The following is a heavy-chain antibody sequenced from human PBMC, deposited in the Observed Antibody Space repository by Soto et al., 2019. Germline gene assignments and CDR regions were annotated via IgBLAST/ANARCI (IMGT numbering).Heavy chain of an antibody. V-gene: IGHV2-5*02. CDR1: GFSLSTSGVG. Sequence: KESGPTLVKPTQTLTLTCTFSGFSLSTSGVGVGWIRQPPGKALEWLALIYWDDDKRYSPSLKSRLTITKDTSQNQVVLTMTTIDPVDTATYYCPHSPVFVPAAMSRGEWFAPWGPGTLVTVSS. CDR2: IYWDDDK. J-gene: IGHJ5*02. D-gene: IGHD2-2*01. CDR3: PHSPVFVPAAMSRGEWFAP.